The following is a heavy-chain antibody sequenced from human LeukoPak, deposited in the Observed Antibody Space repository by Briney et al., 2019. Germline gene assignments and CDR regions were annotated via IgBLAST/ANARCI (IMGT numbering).Heavy chain of an antibody. D-gene: IGHD6-19*01. CDR3: ARHGEFIAVSP. Sequence: SETLSLTCTVSGGSISSSGYYWGWIRQPPGKGLEWIGSIYWTGSTYYTPSLKSRLTMSVDTSKNQLSLNLSSVTAADTAVYYCARHGEFIAVSPWGQGTLVTVSS. CDR1: GGSISSSGYY. V-gene: IGHV4-39*01. J-gene: IGHJ5*02. CDR2: IYWTGST.